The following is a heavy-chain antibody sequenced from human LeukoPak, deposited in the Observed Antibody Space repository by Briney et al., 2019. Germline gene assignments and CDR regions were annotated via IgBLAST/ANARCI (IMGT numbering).Heavy chain of an antibody. CDR1: GGSISSYY. V-gene: IGHV4-59*08. Sequence: PSETLSLTCTVSGGSISSYYWSWIRQPPGKGLEWIGYISYSGSTDSNPSLKSRVTTSVDTSKNQISLKLSSVTAADTAVYYCARTYCRGGSCHFDYWGQGTLVTVSS. CDR3: ARTYCRGGSCHFDY. CDR2: ISYSGST. D-gene: IGHD2-15*01. J-gene: IGHJ4*02.